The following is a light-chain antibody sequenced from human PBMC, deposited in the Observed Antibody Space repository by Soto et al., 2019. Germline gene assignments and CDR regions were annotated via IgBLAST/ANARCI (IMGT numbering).Light chain of an antibody. CDR1: QSVDTNY. CDR2: DAS. CDR3: QQYGTSPLT. Sequence: EIVLTQSPGTVSLSPGDRATLSCRASQSVDTNYLGWYQQKPGQAPRLLIYDASSRATGIPDRFSGSGSGTDFTLTISRLEPEDFAVYYCQQYGTSPLTFGGGTKVEIK. V-gene: IGKV3-20*01. J-gene: IGKJ4*01.